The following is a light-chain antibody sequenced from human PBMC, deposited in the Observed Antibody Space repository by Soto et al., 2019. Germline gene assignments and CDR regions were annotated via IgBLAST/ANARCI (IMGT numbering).Light chain of an antibody. CDR1: QSISSSY. Sequence: EIVLTQSPGTLSLSPGERATLSCRASQSISSSYLAWYQQKPGQAPRLLIYGASSRATGIPDRFSGSGSGTDFSLTISGLEPEDFAVFYCQHYGSSPHTFGQGTKLEIK. J-gene: IGKJ2*01. CDR3: QHYGSSPHT. V-gene: IGKV3-20*01. CDR2: GAS.